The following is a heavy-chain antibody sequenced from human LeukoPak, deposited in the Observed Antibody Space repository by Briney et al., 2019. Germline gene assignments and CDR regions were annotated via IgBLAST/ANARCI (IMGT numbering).Heavy chain of an antibody. J-gene: IGHJ4*02. CDR2: FDPEDGET. D-gene: IGHD3-9*01. CDR3: ATGRPREPKDILTDGSCDY. V-gene: IGHV1-24*01. CDR1: GHTLTELF. Sequence: GASVKVSCKVSGHTLTELFMHWVRQAPGKGLEWMGGFDPEDGETIYAQKFQGRVTMTEDTSTDTAYMELSSLRSEDTAVYYCATGRPREPKDILTDGSCDYWGQGTLVTVSS.